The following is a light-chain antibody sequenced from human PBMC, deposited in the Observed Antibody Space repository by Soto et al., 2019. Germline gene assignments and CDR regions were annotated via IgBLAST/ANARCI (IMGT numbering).Light chain of an antibody. CDR3: SSSTSSTFRVV. CDR1: SSDIGGYSY. CDR2: EVG. J-gene: IGLJ2*01. Sequence: QSALTQPASVAGSAGQSITISCTGASSDIGGYSYVSWYQQHPGKAPKLIIYEVGNRPSGISDRFSGSKSGNTASLTISGLRAEDEADYRCSSSTSSTFRVVFGGGTKLTVL. V-gene: IGLV2-14*01.